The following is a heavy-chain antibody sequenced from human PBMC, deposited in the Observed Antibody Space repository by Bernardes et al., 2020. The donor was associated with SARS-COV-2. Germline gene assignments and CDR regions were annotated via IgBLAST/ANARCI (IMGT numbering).Heavy chain of an antibody. CDR2: ISHDGGNK. D-gene: IGHD3-10*01. Sequence: GGSLRLSCAASRFTFSSYGMHWVRQAPGKGLEWVAVISHDGGNKYYADSVKGRFTISRDNTKNTLYLQMNSLRAEDTAVYYCAKTEGLWFGELSYYWGQGTMVTVAS. CDR3: AKTEGLWFGELSYY. V-gene: IGHV3-30*18. J-gene: IGHJ4*02. CDR1: RFTFSSYG.